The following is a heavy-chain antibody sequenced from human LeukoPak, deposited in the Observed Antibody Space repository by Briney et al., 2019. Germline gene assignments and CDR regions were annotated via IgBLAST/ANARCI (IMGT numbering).Heavy chain of an antibody. CDR3: ASLPVTKISPHFDY. Sequence: GGSLRLSCAASGFTFSTYNMNWVRQAPGQGLEWVSYISSSSTTIYYADSVKGRFTISRDDSKNTLFLQMNSLRAEDTAVYYCASLPVTKISPHFDYWGQGTLVTVSS. D-gene: IGHD4-17*01. V-gene: IGHV3-48*01. J-gene: IGHJ4*02. CDR1: GFTFSTYN. CDR2: ISSSSTTI.